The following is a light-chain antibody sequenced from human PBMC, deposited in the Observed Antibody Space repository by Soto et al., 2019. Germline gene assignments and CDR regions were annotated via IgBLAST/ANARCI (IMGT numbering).Light chain of an antibody. CDR2: GAS. J-gene: IGKJ1*01. CDR3: QQSFRTPRT. V-gene: IGKV1-39*01. CDR1: QSVRSH. Sequence: DIQMTQSPSSLSASVGDRVTITCRASQSVRSHLNWFQQKPGKAPDLLIYGASTLQFGVPSRFSGSGSGTDLILTISNLQPEDFAIYYCQQSFRTPRTFGQGTKVDIK.